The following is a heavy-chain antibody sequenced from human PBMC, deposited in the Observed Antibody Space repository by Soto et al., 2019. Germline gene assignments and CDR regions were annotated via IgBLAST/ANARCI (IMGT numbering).Heavy chain of an antibody. Sequence: SVKVSCKASGGTFSSYAISWVRQAPGQGLEWMGGIIPIFGTANYAQKFQGRVTITADESTSTAYMELSSLRSEDTAVYYCASVLSAFGGVIVPGPSYWFDPWGQGTLVTVSS. CDR2: IIPIFGTA. J-gene: IGHJ5*02. CDR3: ASVLSAFGGVIVPGPSYWFDP. CDR1: GGTFSSYA. V-gene: IGHV1-69*13. D-gene: IGHD3-16*02.